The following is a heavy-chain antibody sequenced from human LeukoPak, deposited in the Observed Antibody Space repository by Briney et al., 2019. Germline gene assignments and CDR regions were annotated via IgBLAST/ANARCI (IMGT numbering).Heavy chain of an antibody. Sequence: ASVKVSCKASGYTFTGYYMHWVRQAPGQGLEWMGWINPNSGGTNYAQKFQGRVTMTRDTSTSTAYMELSRLRSDDTAVYYCARALGAARRYYYYYYMDVWGKGTTVTVSS. D-gene: IGHD6-6*01. CDR1: GYTFTGYY. CDR3: ARALGAARRYYYYYYMDV. V-gene: IGHV1-2*02. CDR2: INPNSGGT. J-gene: IGHJ6*03.